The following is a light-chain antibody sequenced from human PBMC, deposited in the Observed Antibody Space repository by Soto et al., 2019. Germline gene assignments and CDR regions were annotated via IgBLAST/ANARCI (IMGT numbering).Light chain of an antibody. V-gene: IGLV1-51*01. CDR3: GTWDCSLGAEV. Sequence: QSVLTQPPSVSAAPGQKVTISCSGSSSNIGSNYVSWYQQLPGTAPKLLIYDNNKRPSGIPDRFSGTKSGTSATLGITGLQAGDEADYYSGTWDCSLGAEVFGRGTKLT. J-gene: IGLJ2*01. CDR1: SSNIGSNY. CDR2: DNN.